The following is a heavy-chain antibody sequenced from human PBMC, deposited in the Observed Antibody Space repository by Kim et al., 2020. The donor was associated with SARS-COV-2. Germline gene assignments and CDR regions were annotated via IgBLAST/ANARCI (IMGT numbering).Heavy chain of an antibody. CDR2: IYYSGST. V-gene: IGHV4-39*01. D-gene: IGHD2-15*01. Sequence: SETLSLTCTVSGGSISSSSYYWGWIRQPPGKGLEWIGSIYYSGSTYYNPSLKSRVTISVDTSKNQFSLKLSSVTAADTAVYYCARLRGGSCYSCYYYGMDVWGQGTTVTVSS. CDR3: ARLRGGSCYSCYYYGMDV. CDR1: GGSISSSSYY. J-gene: IGHJ6*02.